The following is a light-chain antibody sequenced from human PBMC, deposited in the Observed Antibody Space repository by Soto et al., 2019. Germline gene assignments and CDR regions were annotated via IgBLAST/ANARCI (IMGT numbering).Light chain of an antibody. CDR1: QSISSW. CDR2: DAS. CDR3: QQYNSYSPIT. V-gene: IGKV1-5*01. J-gene: IGKJ5*01. Sequence: DIQMTQSPSSLSASVRDRVTITCRASQSISSWLAWYQQKPGKAPKLLIYDASSLESGVPSRFSGSGSGTEFTLTISSLQPDDFATYYCQQYNSYSPITFGQATRWRL.